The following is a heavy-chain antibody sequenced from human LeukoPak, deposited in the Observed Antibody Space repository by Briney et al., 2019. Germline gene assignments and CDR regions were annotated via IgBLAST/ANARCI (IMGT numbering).Heavy chain of an antibody. J-gene: IGHJ4*02. CDR1: GFTSNNAW. V-gene: IGHV3-15*01. CDR3: TTDPVDSSGYYYFDT. CDR2: IKTKRDGATT. D-gene: IGHD3-22*01. Sequence: GGSLRLSCAASGFTSNNAWMNWVRQAPGKGLEWLGRIKTKRDGATTDYAAPVRGRFTISRDDSKNTMYLQMNSLRSEDTAVYYCTTDPVDSSGYYYFDTWGQGTLVAASS.